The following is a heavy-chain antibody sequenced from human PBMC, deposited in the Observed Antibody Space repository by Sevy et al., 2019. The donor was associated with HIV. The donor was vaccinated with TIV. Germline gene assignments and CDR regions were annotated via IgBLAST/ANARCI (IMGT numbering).Heavy chain of an antibody. V-gene: IGHV5-51*01. D-gene: IGHD3-22*01. CDR3: ARSRSGYFDSSGYYIN. CDR1: GYSFTSHW. CDR2: IFPGDSET. Sequence: GESLKISCKGHGYSFTSHWIGWVRQMPGKGLDWMGIIFPGDSETRYSPSFQGEVTISADKSISTAFLQWSSLKASDTAIYYSARSRSGYFDSSGYYINWGQGTLVTVSS. J-gene: IGHJ4*02.